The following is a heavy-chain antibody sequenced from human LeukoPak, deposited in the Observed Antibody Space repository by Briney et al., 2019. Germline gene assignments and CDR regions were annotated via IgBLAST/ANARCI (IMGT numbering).Heavy chain of an antibody. CDR1: GFTFSSYE. J-gene: IGHJ6*02. V-gene: IGHV3-21*05. D-gene: IGHD6-13*01. CDR3: ARDLVQLVDLINYGMDV. Sequence: GGSLRLSCSASGFTFSSYEMNWVRQAPGKGLEWVSYISSSSSYIYYADSVKGRFTISRDNAKNSLYLQMNSLRAEDTAVYYCARDLVQLVDLINYGMDVWGQGTTVTVSS. CDR2: ISSSSSYI.